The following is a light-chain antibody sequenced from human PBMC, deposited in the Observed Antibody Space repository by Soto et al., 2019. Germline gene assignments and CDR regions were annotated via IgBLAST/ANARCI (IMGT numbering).Light chain of an antibody. Sequence: SYELTQPPSVSVSPGQTASITCSGDKLGNKYATWYQQKPGQSPELVIYQDSKRPSGIPDRFSGSNSGNTATLTISGTQAMDEADYYCQAWDSRTLYVFGTGTKLTVL. CDR1: KLGNKY. CDR3: QAWDSRTLYV. V-gene: IGLV3-1*01. J-gene: IGLJ1*01. CDR2: QDS.